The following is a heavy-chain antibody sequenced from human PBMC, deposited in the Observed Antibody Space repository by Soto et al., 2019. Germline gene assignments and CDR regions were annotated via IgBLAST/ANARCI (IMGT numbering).Heavy chain of an antibody. Sequence: GGSLRLSCAASGFTFSSYWMHWVRQAPGKGLVWVSRINRDVSSTTYADSVKGRFTISRDNAKNTLYLQMNSLRAEDTAVYYCARVGSYSDFWSGFGGLDYWGQGTLVTVSS. J-gene: IGHJ4*02. CDR3: ARVGSYSDFWSGFGGLDY. D-gene: IGHD3-3*01. V-gene: IGHV3-74*01. CDR1: GFTFSSYW. CDR2: INRDVSST.